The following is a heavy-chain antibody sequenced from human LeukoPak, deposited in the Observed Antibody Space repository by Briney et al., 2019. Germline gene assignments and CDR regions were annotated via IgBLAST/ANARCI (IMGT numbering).Heavy chain of an antibody. Sequence: GESLRISCKGSGYSLTSYWISWVRHVPGKGLEWMGRIDPSDSYTNYSPYFQGHVTISADKSISTAYLQWSSLKASDTAMYYCARSFGGRNWALDYWGQGTLVTVSS. J-gene: IGHJ4*02. V-gene: IGHV5-10-1*01. CDR2: IDPSDSYT. CDR3: ARSFGGRNWALDY. D-gene: IGHD1-26*01. CDR1: GYSLTSYW.